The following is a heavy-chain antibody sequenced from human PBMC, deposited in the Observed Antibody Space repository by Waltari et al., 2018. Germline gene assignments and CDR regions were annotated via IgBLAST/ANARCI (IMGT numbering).Heavy chain of an antibody. J-gene: IGHJ4*02. Sequence: QVQLVQSGAEVKKPGSSVKVSCKASGGTFSSYAISWLRQAPGQGLEWMGRIIPIVGTANYAQKFQGSVTITADKATSTAYMELSSLRSEDTAVYYCARSPPSGGPAEYYFDYWGQGTLVTVSS. CDR2: IIPIVGTA. CDR1: GGTFSSYA. V-gene: IGHV1-69*04. CDR3: ARSPPSGGPAEYYFDY.